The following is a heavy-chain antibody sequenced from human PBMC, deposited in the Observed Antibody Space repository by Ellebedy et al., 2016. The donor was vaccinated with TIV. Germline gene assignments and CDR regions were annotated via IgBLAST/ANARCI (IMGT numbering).Heavy chain of an antibody. CDR1: VGTFISYA. V-gene: IGHV1-69*06. CDR3: AYGRSTVTLSYYYYGMDV. CDR2: IIPIFGTA. D-gene: IGHD4-17*01. J-gene: IGHJ6*02. Sequence: ASVKVSCXASVGTFISYAISWVRQAPGQGLEWMGGIIPIFGTANYAQKFQGRVTITADKSTSTAYMELSSLRSEDTAVYYCAYGRSTVTLSYYYYGMDVWGQGTTVTVSS.